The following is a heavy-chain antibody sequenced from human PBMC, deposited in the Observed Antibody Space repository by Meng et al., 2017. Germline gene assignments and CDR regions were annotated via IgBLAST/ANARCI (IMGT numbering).Heavy chain of an antibody. CDR3: ARVISYYFDY. Sequence: QGQQFQAGAEVKKPGSSVKVSCKASGGTFSSYTVSWVRQAPGQGLEWMGRIIHILGIANYAQKFQGRVTITADKSTSTAYMELSSLRSEDTAVYYCARVISYYFDYWGQGTLVTVSS. J-gene: IGHJ4*02. CDR2: IIHILGIA. V-gene: IGHV1-69*02. CDR1: GGTFSSYT.